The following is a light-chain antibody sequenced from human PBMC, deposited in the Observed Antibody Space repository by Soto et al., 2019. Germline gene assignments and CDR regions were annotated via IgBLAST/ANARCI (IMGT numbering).Light chain of an antibody. CDR1: QSISSW. V-gene: IGKV1-5*01. CDR3: QQYTA. Sequence: FQMSQSPSTLSASVGDRVNITCRASQSISSWLAWYQQKPGKAPKLLIYDASSLESGVPSRFSGSGSGTEFTLTIRSLQPDDFATYYCQQYTAFGQGTKVDI. J-gene: IGKJ1*01. CDR2: DAS.